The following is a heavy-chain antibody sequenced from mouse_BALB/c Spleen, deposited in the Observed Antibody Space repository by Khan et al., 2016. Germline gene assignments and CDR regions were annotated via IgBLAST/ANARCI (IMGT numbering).Heavy chain of an antibody. CDR2: ILPKTGNT. CDR3: ARVSDY. J-gene: IGHJ2*01. Sequence: QVQLQQSGAELMKPGASVKISCKATGSPFSSYWIAWVKQRPGHGLEWIGEILPKTGNTNYNAKFKGKATFTADTISNTAYMQLSSLTSEDSAVYYCARVSDYWGQGTTLTGSS. V-gene: IGHV1-9*01. CDR1: GSPFSSYW.